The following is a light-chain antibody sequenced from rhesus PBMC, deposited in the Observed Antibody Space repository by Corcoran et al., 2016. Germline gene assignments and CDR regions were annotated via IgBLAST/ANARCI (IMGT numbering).Light chain of an antibody. Sequence: DIQMTQSPSSLSASVGDRVTITCRTSQGISTYLNWYQQKPGNAPKRLIHGASIWDSEVPSRFSGSGSGTHFTITINTLQPEDFATYYCLQYNSDPWTFGPGTKVDIK. J-gene: IGKJ1*01. V-gene: IGKV1-43*02. CDR2: GAS. CDR3: LQYNSDPWT. CDR1: QGISTY.